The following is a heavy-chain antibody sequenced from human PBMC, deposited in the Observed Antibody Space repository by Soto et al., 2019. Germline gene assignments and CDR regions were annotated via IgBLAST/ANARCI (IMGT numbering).Heavy chain of an antibody. CDR1: GYIFNSFG. J-gene: IGHJ4*02. V-gene: IGHV1-18*01. D-gene: IGHD4-17*01. CDR2: ISAYTGNT. Sequence: QVQLVRSGGEVKKPGASVKVSCKASGYIFNSFGISWVRQAPGQGLEWMGWISAYTGNTKYAQNFQGRVTMTTDTSTRTAYMELRSLRSDDTAVYYCARRWTTGEIDYWGQGTLVTVS. CDR3: ARRWTTGEIDY.